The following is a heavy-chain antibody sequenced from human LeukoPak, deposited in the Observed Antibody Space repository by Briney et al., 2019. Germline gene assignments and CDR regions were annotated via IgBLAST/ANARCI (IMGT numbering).Heavy chain of an antibody. CDR3: ARLIWGGDAFDI. CDR1: GFTFSSYS. CDR2: ISSSSYI. D-gene: IGHD3-16*01. J-gene: IGHJ3*02. V-gene: IGHV3-21*01. Sequence: GGSLRLSCAASGFTFSSYSMNWVRQAPGKGLEWVSSISSSSYIYYADSVKGRFTISRDNAKNSLYLQMNSLRAEDTAVYYCARLIWGGDAFDIWGQGTMVTVSS.